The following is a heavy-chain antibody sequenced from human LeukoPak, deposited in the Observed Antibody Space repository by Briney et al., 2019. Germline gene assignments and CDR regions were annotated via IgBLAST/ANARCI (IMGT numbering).Heavy chain of an antibody. Sequence: GGSLRLSCAASGFTFSSYAMSWVRQAPGKGLEWVSAISGSGGSTYYADSVKGRFTISRDNSKDTLYLQMNSLRAEDTAVYYCARKPGYSSGWYFGYWGQGTLVTVSS. D-gene: IGHD6-19*01. J-gene: IGHJ4*02. V-gene: IGHV3-23*01. CDR2: ISGSGGST. CDR1: GFTFSSYA. CDR3: ARKPGYSSGWYFGY.